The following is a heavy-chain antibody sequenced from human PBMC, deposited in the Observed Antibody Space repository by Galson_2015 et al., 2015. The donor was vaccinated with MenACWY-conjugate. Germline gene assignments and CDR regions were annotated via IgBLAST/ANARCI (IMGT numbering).Heavy chain of an antibody. Sequence: SEVTLNVYTISWVRQAPGEGLEWVGRIIPILGMTNYGQRFQGRVTMTADKSTSTAYMELSSLRSEDTAVYYCARDMGSVGDVWGQGTTVIVS. CDR3: ARDMGSVGDV. J-gene: IGHJ6*02. V-gene: IGHV1-69*04. D-gene: IGHD1-26*01. CDR2: IIPILGMT. CDR1: EVTLNVYT.